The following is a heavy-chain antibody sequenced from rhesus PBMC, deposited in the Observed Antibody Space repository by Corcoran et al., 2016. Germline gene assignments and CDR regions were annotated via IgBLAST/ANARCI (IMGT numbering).Heavy chain of an antibody. J-gene: IGHJ6*01. CDR1: GGSLSSRW. CDR3: AREDCSCGDCQNYYGLDA. V-gene: IGHV4-80*01. Sequence: QVQLQESGPGLLKPSATLSLTCIVSGGSLSSRWWTWIRQSPGKGLDGIGEINGYSGNTNYNPSLKSRVTTSKDASKNEFSLKLSSVTAADTAVYYCAREDCSCGDCQNYYGLDAWGQGAVVTVSS. CDR2: INGYSGNT. D-gene: IGHD2-39*01.